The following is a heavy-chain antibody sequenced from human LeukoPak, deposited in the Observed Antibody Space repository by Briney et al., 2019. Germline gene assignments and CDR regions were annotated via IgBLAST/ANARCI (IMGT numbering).Heavy chain of an antibody. V-gene: IGHV3-33*01. CDR3: ARDRIEGATPRYYFDY. CDR1: GFTFSSYG. Sequence: PGRSLRLSCAASGFTFSSYGMHWVRQAPGKGLEWVAVIWYDGSNKYYADSVKGRFTISRDNSKNTLYLQMNSPRAEDTAVYYCARDRIEGATPRYYFDYWGQGTLVTVSS. D-gene: IGHD1-26*01. CDR2: IWYDGSNK. J-gene: IGHJ4*02.